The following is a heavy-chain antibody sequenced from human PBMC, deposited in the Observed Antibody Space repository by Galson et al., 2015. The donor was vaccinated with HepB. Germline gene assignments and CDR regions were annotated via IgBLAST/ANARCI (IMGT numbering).Heavy chain of an antibody. CDR2: ISYDGSNK. D-gene: IGHD2-15*01. CDR1: GFTFSSYA. Sequence: SLRLSCAASGFTFSSYAMHWVRQAPGKGLEWVAVISYDGSNKYYADSVKGRFTISRDNSKNTLYLQMNSLRAEDTAVYYCARDGRGYCSGGSCYSPLDYWGQGTLVTVSS. CDR3: ARDGRGYCSGGSCYSPLDY. J-gene: IGHJ4*02. V-gene: IGHV3-30*04.